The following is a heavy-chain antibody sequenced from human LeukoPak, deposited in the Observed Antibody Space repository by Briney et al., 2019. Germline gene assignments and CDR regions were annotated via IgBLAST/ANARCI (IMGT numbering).Heavy chain of an antibody. CDR1: GGSISSYY. Sequence: PSETLSLTCTVSGGSISSYYWSWIRQPPGKGLEWIGYIYYSGSTNYNPSLKSRVTISVDTSKNQFSLKLSSVTAADTAMYYCARDPIAAAGTPEYYFDYWGQGTLVTVSS. V-gene: IGHV4-59*01. CDR2: IYYSGST. D-gene: IGHD6-13*01. J-gene: IGHJ4*02. CDR3: ARDPIAAAGTPEYYFDY.